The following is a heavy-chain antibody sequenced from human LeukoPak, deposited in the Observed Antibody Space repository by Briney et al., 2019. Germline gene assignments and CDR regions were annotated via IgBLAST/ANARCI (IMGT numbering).Heavy chain of an antibody. Sequence: SVKVSCKASGGTFSSYAISWVRQAPGQGLEWMGGIIPIFGTANYAQKFQGRVTVTADESTSTAYMELSSLRSEDTAVYYCARGSSSFYYYYGMDVWGQGTTVTVSS. CDR2: IIPIFGTA. D-gene: IGHD6-13*01. J-gene: IGHJ6*02. V-gene: IGHV1-69*13. CDR1: GGTFSSYA. CDR3: ARGSSSFYYYYGMDV.